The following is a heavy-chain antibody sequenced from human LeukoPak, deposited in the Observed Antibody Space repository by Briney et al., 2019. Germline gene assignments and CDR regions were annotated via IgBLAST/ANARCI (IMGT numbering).Heavy chain of an antibody. V-gene: IGHV4-4*07. J-gene: IGHJ4*02. CDR1: GASISSYY. D-gene: IGHD2-2*01. Sequence: SETLSLTCTVSGASISSYYWTWIRQPAGKGLEWIGRIYTSGSTNYNPSLKSRVATSVDTSKNQFSLKLSSVTAADTAVYYCARLSADSSSSRGFDYWGQGTLVTVSS. CDR3: ARLSADSSSSRGFDY. CDR2: IYTSGST.